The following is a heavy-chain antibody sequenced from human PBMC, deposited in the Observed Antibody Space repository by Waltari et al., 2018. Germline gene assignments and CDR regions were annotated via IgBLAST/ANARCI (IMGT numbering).Heavy chain of an antibody. Sequence: EVQLLQSGAELKEPGTTVRISCKVSGYTFSDYYIHWVQQAPGKGLRWMGLVDPEDGETIYADNFQGRVTISADTSTDTAFMELSSLRSEDTAVFYCATALGDSSSASRPFDFWDQGSMITVSS. V-gene: IGHV1-69-2*01. CDR2: VDPEDGET. D-gene: IGHD6-19*01. J-gene: IGHJ3*01. CDR1: GYTFSDYY. CDR3: ATALGDSSSASRPFDF.